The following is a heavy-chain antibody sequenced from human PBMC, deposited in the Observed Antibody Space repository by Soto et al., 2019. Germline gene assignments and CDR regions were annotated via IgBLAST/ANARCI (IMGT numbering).Heavy chain of an antibody. J-gene: IGHJ5*02. V-gene: IGHV4-30-4*01. CDR3: ARANVLRFSEDWFDP. D-gene: IGHD3-3*01. CDR1: GGSISSGDYY. Sequence: SETLSLTXTVSGGSISSGDYYWRWIRQPPGKGLEWIGYIYYSGSTYYNPSLKSRVTISVDTSKNQFSLKLSSVTAADTAVYYCARANVLRFSEDWFDPWGQGTLVTVSS. CDR2: IYYSGST.